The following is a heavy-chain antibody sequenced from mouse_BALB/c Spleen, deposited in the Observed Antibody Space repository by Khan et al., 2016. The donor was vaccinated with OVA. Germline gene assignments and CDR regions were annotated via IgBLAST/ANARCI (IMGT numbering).Heavy chain of an antibody. CDR1: GFTFSSYG. CDR2: ISSAGDYT. J-gene: IGHJ3*01. D-gene: IGHD4-1*01. V-gene: IGHV5-6*01. CDR3: ASHLTGSCAY. Sequence: EVKLVESGGDLVKPGGSLKLSCAASGFTFSSYGMSWVRQTPDKRLEWVAPISSAGDYTYYPDNVKGRFTISRDNAKNTLYLQMSSLRSEDTAMFYCASHLTGSCAYWGQGTLVTVSA.